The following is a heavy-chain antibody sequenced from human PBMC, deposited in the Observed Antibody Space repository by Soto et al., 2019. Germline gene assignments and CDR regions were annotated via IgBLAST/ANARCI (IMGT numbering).Heavy chain of an antibody. CDR3: AGPNRKGGPYYYYGMDV. V-gene: IGHV1-69*02. CDR1: GGTFSSHT. CDR2: IIPILGIA. J-gene: IGHJ6*02. D-gene: IGHD2-15*01. Sequence: QVQLVQSGAEVKKPGSSVKVSCKASGGTFSSHTISWVRQAPGQGLEWMGRIIPILGIANYAQKFQGRVTITADKSTSTAYMELSSLRSEDTAVYYCAGPNRKGGPYYYYGMDVWGQGTTVTVSS.